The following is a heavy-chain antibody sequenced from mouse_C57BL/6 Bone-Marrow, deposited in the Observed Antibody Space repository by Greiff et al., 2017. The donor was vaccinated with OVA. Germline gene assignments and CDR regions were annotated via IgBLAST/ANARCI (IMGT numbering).Heavy chain of an antibody. J-gene: IGHJ2*01. Sequence: VKLQESGPELVKPGASVKISCKASGYAFSSSWMNWVKQRPGKGLEWIGRIYPGDGDTNYNGKFKGKATLTADKSSSTAYMQLSSLTSEDSAVYYCARQLRRRDYWGQGTTLTVSS. V-gene: IGHV1-82*01. CDR1: GYAFSSSW. CDR2: IYPGDGDT. CDR3: ARQLRRRDY. D-gene: IGHD3-2*02.